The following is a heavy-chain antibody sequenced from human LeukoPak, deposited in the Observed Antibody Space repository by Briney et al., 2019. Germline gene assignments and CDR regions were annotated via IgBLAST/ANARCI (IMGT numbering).Heavy chain of an antibody. Sequence: SQTLSLTCTVSGGSISSGGYYWSWIRQPPGKGLEWIGYIYHSGSTYYNPSLKSRVTISVDRSKNQFSLKLSSVTAADTAVYYCARYRDYYDSSAFDIWGQGTMVTVSS. CDR1: GGSISSGGYY. CDR3: ARYRDYYDSSAFDI. CDR2: IYHSGST. J-gene: IGHJ3*02. V-gene: IGHV4-30-2*01. D-gene: IGHD3-22*01.